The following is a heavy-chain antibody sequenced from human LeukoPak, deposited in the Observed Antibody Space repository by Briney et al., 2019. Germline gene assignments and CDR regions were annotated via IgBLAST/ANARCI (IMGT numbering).Heavy chain of an antibody. J-gene: IGHJ3*02. CDR1: GGSISRSFYY. CDR3: ARRPPALGAFDI. V-gene: IGHV4-39*01. CDR2: ICYSDSGKM. Sequence: PSETLSLTCTVSGGSISRSFYYWGWIRPSPGQGLVWIVSICYSDSGKMYYNPSLKSRVTMSADTAKNQFSLRVSSVTAADTAVYYCARRPPALGAFDIWGQGTMVSVSS.